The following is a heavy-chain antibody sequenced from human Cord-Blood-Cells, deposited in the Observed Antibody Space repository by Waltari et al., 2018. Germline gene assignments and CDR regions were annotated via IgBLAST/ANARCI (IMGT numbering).Heavy chain of an antibody. J-gene: IGHJ4*02. D-gene: IGHD1-26*01. V-gene: IGHV1-2*02. CDR2: INPNSGGT. CDR1: GYTFTGYY. CDR3: ARVGESGSYYLFDY. Sequence: QVQLVQSGAEVKKPGASVKVSCKASGYTFTGYYMHWVPQAPGQGLEWMGLINPNSGGTNYAQKFQGRVAMTRDTSISTAYMELGRLRSDDTAVYYCARVGESGSYYLFDYWGQGTLVTGSS.